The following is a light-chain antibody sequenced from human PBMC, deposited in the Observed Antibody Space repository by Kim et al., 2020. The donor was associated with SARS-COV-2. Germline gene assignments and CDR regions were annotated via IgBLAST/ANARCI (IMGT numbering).Light chain of an antibody. CDR1: SSDVGGYNY. J-gene: IGLJ3*02. Sequence: GQSITIACTGTSSDVGGYNYVSWYPQHPGKAPKLMIYDVSNRPSGVSNRFSGSKSGNTASLTISGLQAEDEADYYCSSYTSSSSWVFGGGTQLTVL. V-gene: IGLV2-14*03. CDR3: SSYTSSSSWV. CDR2: DVS.